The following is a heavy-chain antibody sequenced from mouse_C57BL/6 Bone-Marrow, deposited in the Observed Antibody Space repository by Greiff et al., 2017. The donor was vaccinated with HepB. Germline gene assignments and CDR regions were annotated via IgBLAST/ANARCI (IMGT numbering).Heavy chain of an antibody. D-gene: IGHD1-1*01. CDR3: ATYYGSPWFAY. CDR1: GYTFTSYW. Sequence: QVQLQQPGAELVKPGASVKLSCKASGYTFTSYWMHWVKQRPGQGLEWIGMIPPNSGSTNYNEKFKSKATLTVDKSSSTAYMQLSSLTSEDSAVYYCATYYGSPWFAYWGQGTLVTVSA. CDR2: IPPNSGST. J-gene: IGHJ3*01. V-gene: IGHV1-64*01.